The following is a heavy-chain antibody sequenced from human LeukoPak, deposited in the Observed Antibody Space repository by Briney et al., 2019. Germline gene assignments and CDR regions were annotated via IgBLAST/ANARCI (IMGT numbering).Heavy chain of an antibody. J-gene: IGHJ4*02. CDR1: GFTFSSYG. Sequence: GGSLRLSCAASGFTFSSYGMHWVRQAPGKGLEWVAVISYDGSNKYYADSVKGRFTISRDNSKNTLYLQMNSLRAEDTAVYYCANSRIAARRGHTTADYWGQGTLVTVSS. CDR2: ISYDGSNK. D-gene: IGHD6-6*01. CDR3: ANSRIAARRGHTTADY. V-gene: IGHV3-30*18.